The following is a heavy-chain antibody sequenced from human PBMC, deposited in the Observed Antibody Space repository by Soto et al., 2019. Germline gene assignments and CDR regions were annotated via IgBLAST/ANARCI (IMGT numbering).Heavy chain of an antibody. V-gene: IGHV4-39*01. J-gene: IGHJ3*02. CDR2: IYYSGST. D-gene: IGHD3-9*01. Sequence: SATQSLTGTVCGFSIISSSFHWGWIRQPPGKGLEWIGSIYYSGSTYYSPSLKSRVTISVDTSKNQFSLKLSSVTAADTAVYYCARHTYYAILTSYRLEDAFDIWGQGTMVTVSS. CDR3: ARHTYYAILTSYRLEDAFDI. CDR1: GFSIISSSFH.